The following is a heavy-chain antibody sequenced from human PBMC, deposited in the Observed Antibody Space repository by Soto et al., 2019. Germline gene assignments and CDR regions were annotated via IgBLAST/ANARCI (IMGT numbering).Heavy chain of an antibody. CDR2: LYLGGAP. D-gene: IGHD3-10*01. V-gene: IGHV4-4*07. Sequence: QVQIQESGPGLVTPSDTLSLTCTVSDASITNFFWNWVRQPAGGPLGWIGRLYLGGAPTYNPSLRSRLFISADTSKNQVSLKLTSVTAADTAVYYCAADSGRGGRAFDHWGHGALATVSS. J-gene: IGHJ4*01. CDR1: DASITNFF. CDR3: AADSGRGGRAFDH.